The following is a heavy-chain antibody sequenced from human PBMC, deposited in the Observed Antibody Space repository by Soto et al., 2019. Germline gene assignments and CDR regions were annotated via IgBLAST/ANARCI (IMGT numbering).Heavy chain of an antibody. D-gene: IGHD6-6*01. CDR3: ARGGYSSSSRYYYCMDV. Sequence: SETLSLTCTVSGGSISSYYWSWIRQPPGKGLEWIGYIYYSGSTNYNPSLKSRVTISVDTSKNQFSLKLSSVTAADTAVYYCARGGYSSSSRYYYCMDVWGQGTTVTVSS. CDR1: GGSISSYY. CDR2: IYYSGST. V-gene: IGHV4-59*01. J-gene: IGHJ6*02.